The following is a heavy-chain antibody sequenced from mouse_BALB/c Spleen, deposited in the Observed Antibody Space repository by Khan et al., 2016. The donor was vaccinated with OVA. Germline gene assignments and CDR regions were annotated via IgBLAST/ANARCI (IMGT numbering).Heavy chain of an antibody. J-gene: IGHJ2*01. CDR2: ISYSGST. CDR3: AGTARIKY. CDR1: GYSITSGYG. Sequence: VQLKESGPGLVKPSQSLSLTCTVTGYSITSGYGWNWIRQFPGNKLEWMGYISYSGSTNYNPSLKSRISITRDTSKNQFFLQLNSVTTEDTATYYCAGTARIKYWGKGTTLTVSS. V-gene: IGHV3-2*02. D-gene: IGHD1-2*01.